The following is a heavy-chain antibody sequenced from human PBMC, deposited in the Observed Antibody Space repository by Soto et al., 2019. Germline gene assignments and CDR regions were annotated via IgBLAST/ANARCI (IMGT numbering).Heavy chain of an antibody. D-gene: IGHD3-22*01. CDR1: GFTFSTYA. Sequence: QVQLVESGGGVVQPGGSLRPSCPPSGFTFSTYAMHWVRQAPGKGLEWVAVISYDGRNKYYADSVKGRFTISRDNSKNTLYLQMNSLRAEDTAVYYCAKDAFYDSSGYYYSWYFDLWGRGTLVTVSS. V-gene: IGHV3-30*18. CDR3: AKDAFYDSSGYYYSWYFDL. J-gene: IGHJ2*01. CDR2: ISYDGRNK.